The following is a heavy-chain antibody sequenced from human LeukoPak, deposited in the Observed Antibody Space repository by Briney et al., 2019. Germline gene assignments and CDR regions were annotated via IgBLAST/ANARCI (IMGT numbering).Heavy chain of an antibody. Sequence: SVKVSCKASGGTFSSYAISWVRQAPGQGLEWMGRIIPILGIANYAQKFQGRVTITADKSTSTAYMELSSLRSEDTAVYYCARGPFTMVRGVPLDYWGQGTLVTVSS. CDR3: ARGPFTMVRGVPLDY. V-gene: IGHV1-69*04. CDR2: IIPILGIA. D-gene: IGHD3-10*01. J-gene: IGHJ4*02. CDR1: GGTFSSYA.